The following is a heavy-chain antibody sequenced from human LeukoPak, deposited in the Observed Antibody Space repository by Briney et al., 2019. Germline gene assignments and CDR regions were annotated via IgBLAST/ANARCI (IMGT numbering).Heavy chain of an antibody. CDR1: GGSFSGYY. J-gene: IGHJ3*02. V-gene: IGHV4-34*01. Sequence: PSETLSLTCAVYGGSFSGYYWTWIRQPPGKGLEWIGEINHSGSTNYNPSLKSRVTISVDTSKNQSSLKLSSVTAADTAVYYCARAGAFDIWGQGTMVTVSS. CDR2: INHSGST. CDR3: ARAGAFDI.